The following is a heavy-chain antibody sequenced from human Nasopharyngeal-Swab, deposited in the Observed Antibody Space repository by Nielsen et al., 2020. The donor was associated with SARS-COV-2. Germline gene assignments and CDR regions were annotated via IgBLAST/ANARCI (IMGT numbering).Heavy chain of an antibody. V-gene: IGHV4-39*01. CDR2: IYYSGST. J-gene: IGHJ4*02. Sequence: WIRQPPGKGLEWIGSIYYSGSTYYNPALKSRVTISVDTSKNQFSLNLSSVTAADTAVYYCARYRGGFYSSNWYFDYWGQGTLVTVSS. CDR3: ARYRGGFYSSNWYFDY. D-gene: IGHD6-13*01.